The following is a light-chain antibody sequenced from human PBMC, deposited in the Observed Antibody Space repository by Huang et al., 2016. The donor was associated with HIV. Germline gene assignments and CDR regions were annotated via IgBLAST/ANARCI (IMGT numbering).Light chain of an antibody. V-gene: IGKV4-1*01. CDR2: WAS. CDR1: QRVLYNSNNKNY. Sequence: DIVMTQSPDSLTVSLGERATINCKSSQRVLYNSNNKNYLAWYQQKPGQPPKLLIYWASIRESGVPDRFSGSGSGTDFTLTISSLQAEDVAVYYCQQYYSTLYTFGQGTKLEIK. CDR3: QQYYSTLYT. J-gene: IGKJ2*01.